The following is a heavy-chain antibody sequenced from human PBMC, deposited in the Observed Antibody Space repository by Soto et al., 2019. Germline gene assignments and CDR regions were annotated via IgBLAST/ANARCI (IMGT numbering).Heavy chain of an antibody. CDR1: GFTFSSYG. V-gene: IGHV3-33*01. D-gene: IGHD4-17*01. CDR3: ARVYGDYVLPGY. Sequence: GGSLRLSCAASGFTFSSYGMHWVRQAPGKGLEWVAVIWYDGSNKYHADSVKGRFTISRDNSKNTLYLQMNSLRAEDTAVYYCARVYGDYVLPGYWGQGTLVTVSS. CDR2: IWYDGSNK. J-gene: IGHJ4*02.